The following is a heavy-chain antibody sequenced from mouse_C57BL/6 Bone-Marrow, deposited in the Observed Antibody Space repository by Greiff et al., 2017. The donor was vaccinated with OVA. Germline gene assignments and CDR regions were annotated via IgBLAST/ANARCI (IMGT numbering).Heavy chain of an antibody. Sequence: QVQLQQSGAELVKPGASVKLSCKASGYTFTSYWMQWVKQRPGQGLEWIGEIDPSDSYTNYNQKFKGKATLTVDTSSSTAYMQLSSLTSEDSAVYYCAREEFLLLRYGFAYWGQGTLVTVSA. J-gene: IGHJ3*01. CDR3: AREEFLLLRYGFAY. D-gene: IGHD1-1*01. V-gene: IGHV1-50*01. CDR2: IDPSDSYT. CDR1: GYTFTSYW.